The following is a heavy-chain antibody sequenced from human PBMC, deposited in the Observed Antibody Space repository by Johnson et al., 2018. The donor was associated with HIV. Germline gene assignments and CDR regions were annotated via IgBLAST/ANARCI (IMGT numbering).Heavy chain of an antibody. CDR1: GFIFSSYW. V-gene: IGHV3-74*01. D-gene: IGHD2-8*02. J-gene: IGHJ3*01. CDR3: AKDPVQGVGLDV. Sequence: VQLVESGGGLVQPGGSLRLSCAASGFIFSSYWMHWVRQAPGKGLEWVSGISWSGGSMGYADSVKGRFTISKDNAKNSLYLQMNSLRAEDTAVYYCAKDPVQGVGLDVWGQGTMVTVAS. CDR2: ISWSGGSM.